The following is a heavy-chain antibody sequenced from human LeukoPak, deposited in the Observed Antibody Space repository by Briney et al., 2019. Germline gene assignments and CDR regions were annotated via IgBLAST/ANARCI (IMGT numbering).Heavy chain of an antibody. D-gene: IGHD3-16*01. CDR1: GFTFSSYA. CDR3: ARDLASGSADYYFDY. CDR2: IPSDGRDK. J-gene: IGHJ4*02. V-gene: IGHV3-30*04. Sequence: GGSLRLSCAASGFTFSSYAMHWVRQAPGKGLEWVTVIPSDGRDKKYADSVKGRFTISRDNSKNALYLQMNSLRPEDTAVYYCARDLASGSADYYFDYWGQGTLVTVSS.